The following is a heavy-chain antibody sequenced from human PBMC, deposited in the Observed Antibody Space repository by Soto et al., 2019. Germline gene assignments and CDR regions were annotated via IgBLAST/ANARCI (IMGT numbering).Heavy chain of an antibody. CDR3: AMITPFDSKGYYFDY. J-gene: IGHJ4*02. CDR2: IYGDDAR. D-gene: IGHD3-16*01. CDR1: GFSLSTTTVG. V-gene: IGHV2-5*02. Sequence: QITLKESGPTLVKPTQTLTLTCTLSGFSLSTTTVGVGWIRQPPGKALGWLAPIYGDDARRYIPSLKNRLPITKDTYGGKVVLKMTNMDPVEIATYYCAMITPFDSKGYYFDYWGPGILVTVSS.